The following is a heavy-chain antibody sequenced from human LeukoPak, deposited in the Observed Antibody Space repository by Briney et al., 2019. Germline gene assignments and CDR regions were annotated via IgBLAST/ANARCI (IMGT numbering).Heavy chain of an antibody. J-gene: IGHJ3*02. D-gene: IGHD3-10*01. CDR3: ARDYYGSGSYSDAFDI. CDR2: INHSGST. CDR1: GGSFSGYY. V-gene: IGHV4-34*01. Sequence: PSETLSLTCAVYGGSFSGYYWSWIRQPPGKGLEWIGEINHSGSTNYNPSLKSRVTISVDTSKNQFSLKLSSVTAADTAVYYCARDYYGSGSYSDAFDIWGQGTMVTVSS.